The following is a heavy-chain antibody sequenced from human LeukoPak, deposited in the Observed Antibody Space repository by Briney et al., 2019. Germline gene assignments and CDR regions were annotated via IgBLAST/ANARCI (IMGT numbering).Heavy chain of an antibody. D-gene: IGHD2-2*01. CDR2: IYYSGST. CDR1: GDSVSSGGYY. CDR3: AGDVVVPAAHGLF. V-gene: IGHV4-61*08. J-gene: IGHJ4*02. Sequence: KPSETLSLTCTVSGDSVSSGGYYWNWMRQPPGKGLEWIGYIYYSGSTNYNPSLKSRVTISVDTSKNQFSLKLSSVTAADTAVYYCAGDVVVPAAHGLFWGQGTLVTVSS.